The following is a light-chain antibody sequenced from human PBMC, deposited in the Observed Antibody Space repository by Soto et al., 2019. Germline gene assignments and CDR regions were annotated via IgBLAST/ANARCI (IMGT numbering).Light chain of an antibody. Sequence: EIVLTQSPGTLSLSPGERATLSCRASQRVSSGYLAWYQQKPGQAPRLLIYGASNRATDIPDRFSGRGSGTDFTLTISRLEPEDFAAYYCQQYNNWPLTFGGGTKVEIK. J-gene: IGKJ4*01. CDR2: GAS. V-gene: IGKV3-20*01. CDR3: QQYNNWPLT. CDR1: QRVSSGY.